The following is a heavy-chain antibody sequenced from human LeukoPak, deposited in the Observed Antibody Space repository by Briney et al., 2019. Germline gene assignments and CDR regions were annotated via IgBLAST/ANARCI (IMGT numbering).Heavy chain of an antibody. CDR3: ARDLITGTVRFDP. Sequence: SETLSLTCTVSGGSVSSGSYYWSWIRQPPGKGLEWFGYIYYSGSTNYNPSLKSRVTISVDTSKNQFSLKLSSVTAADTAVYYCARDLITGTVRFDPWGQGTLVTVSS. D-gene: IGHD1-7*01. CDR2: IYYSGST. V-gene: IGHV4-61*01. CDR1: GGSVSSGSYY. J-gene: IGHJ5*02.